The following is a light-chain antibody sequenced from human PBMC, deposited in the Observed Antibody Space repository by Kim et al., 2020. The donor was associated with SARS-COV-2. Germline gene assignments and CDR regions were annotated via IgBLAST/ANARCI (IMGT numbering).Light chain of an antibody. J-gene: IGKJ2*01. CDR2: GAS. CDR1: QSVSSN. CDR3: QQYNNWSYT. V-gene: IGKV3-15*01. Sequence: EIVMTQSPATLSVSPGERATLSCRASQSVSSNLAWYQQKPGQAPRLLIYGASTRATGIPARFSGSGSGTEFTLTISILQSEDFAVYYCQQYNNWSYTFGQGTKLEI.